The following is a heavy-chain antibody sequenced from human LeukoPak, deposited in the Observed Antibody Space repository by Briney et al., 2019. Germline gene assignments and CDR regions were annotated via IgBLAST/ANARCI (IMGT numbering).Heavy chain of an antibody. CDR3: AKDREAGRGPIDY. CDR2: ISWDGGST. CDR1: GFTFDDYA. J-gene: IGHJ4*02. D-gene: IGHD6-19*01. V-gene: IGHV3-43D*03. Sequence: GGSLRLSCAASGFTFDDYAMHWVRQAPGKGLEWVSLISWDGGSTYYADSVKGRFTISRDNSKNSLYLQMNSLRAEDTALYYCAKDREAGRGPIDYWGQGTLVTVSS.